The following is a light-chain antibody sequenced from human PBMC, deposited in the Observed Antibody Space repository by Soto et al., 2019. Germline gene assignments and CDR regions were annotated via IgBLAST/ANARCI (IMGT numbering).Light chain of an antibody. CDR3: QQYGSSHMYT. V-gene: IGKV3-20*01. CDR2: GAS. J-gene: IGKJ2*01. CDR1: QSVAGNY. Sequence: EIVLTQSPGTLSLSPGERATLSCRASQSVAGNYLAWYQRNPGQAPRLLIYGASSRATGIPDRFSGSGSGTDFTLSISRLEPEDAAVYFCQQYGSSHMYTFGQGTKLEIK.